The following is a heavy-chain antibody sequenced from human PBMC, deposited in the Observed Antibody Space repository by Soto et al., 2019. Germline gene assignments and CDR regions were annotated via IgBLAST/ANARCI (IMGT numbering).Heavy chain of an antibody. CDR1: GYTFTSYT. CDR3: AGSYYDDSGGYSSLYYYYGRDV. V-gene: IGHV1-3*01. Sequence: QVQLVQSGAEVKKPGASVKVSCKASGYTFTSYTMHWVRQAPGQRLEWMGWINAGNGNTKYSQMFQGRVTITRDTPASTAYMELSSLRPEDTAVYYCAGSYYDDSGGYSSLYYYYGRDVWGEGTTLLVSS. J-gene: IGHJ6*02. CDR2: INAGNGNT. D-gene: IGHD3-22*01.